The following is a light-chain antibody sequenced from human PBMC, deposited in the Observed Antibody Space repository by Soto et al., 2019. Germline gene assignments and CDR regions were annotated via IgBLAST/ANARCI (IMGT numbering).Light chain of an antibody. J-gene: IGKJ5*01. V-gene: IGKV3-20*01. CDR1: QSVSSSY. CDR2: GAS. Sequence: EIVLTHSPGTLSLSQGERAALSGRASQSVSSSYLAWYQQKPGQAPRLLIYGASSRATGIPDRFSGSGSGTDFTLTISRLEPEDFAVYYCQQYGSSITFGQGTRLET. CDR3: QQYGSSIT.